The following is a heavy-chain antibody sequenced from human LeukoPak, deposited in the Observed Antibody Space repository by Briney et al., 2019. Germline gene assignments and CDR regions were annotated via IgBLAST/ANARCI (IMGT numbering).Heavy chain of an antibody. CDR1: GFTFDDYA. CDR3: AKIRGLYSSGYAFDI. D-gene: IGHD6-19*01. CDR2: ISWNSGSI. Sequence: GGSLRLSCAASGFTFDDYAMHWVRQAPGKGLEWVSGISWNSGSIGYADSVKGRFTISRDNAKNSLYLQMNSLRAEDTALYYCAKIRGLYSSGYAFDIWGQGTMVTVSS. J-gene: IGHJ3*02. V-gene: IGHV3-9*01.